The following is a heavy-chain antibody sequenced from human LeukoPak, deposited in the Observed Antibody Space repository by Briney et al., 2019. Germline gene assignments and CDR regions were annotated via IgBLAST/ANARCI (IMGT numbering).Heavy chain of an antibody. CDR1: GFTFRDYY. D-gene: IGHD6-6*01. J-gene: IGHJ4*02. V-gene: IGHV3-11*01. CDR2: ISSRGTTT. CDR3: ARGRRIAARPVYFDY. Sequence: GGSLRLSCLASGFTFRDYYMTWIRQVPGKGLEWISFISSRGTTTDYADSVKGRFTISRDNANSTLFLQMNSLRAEDTAVYYCARGRRIAARPVYFDYWGQGTLVTVSS.